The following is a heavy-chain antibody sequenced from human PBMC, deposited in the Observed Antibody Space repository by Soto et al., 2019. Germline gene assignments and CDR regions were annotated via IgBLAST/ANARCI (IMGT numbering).Heavy chain of an antibody. D-gene: IGHD6-19*01. CDR3: TRGISIAVAEGY. Sequence: QVQLVQSGGEVRKPGASVKVSCKASGYTFATYGVSWVRQAPGQGLEWVGWISAINGATSSAQKFQHRVIMTTDTSTSTAFMELRSLRSDDTAIYYCTRGISIAVAEGYWGQGTRVTVSS. V-gene: IGHV1-18*01. CDR2: ISAINGAT. CDR1: GYTFATYG. J-gene: IGHJ4*02.